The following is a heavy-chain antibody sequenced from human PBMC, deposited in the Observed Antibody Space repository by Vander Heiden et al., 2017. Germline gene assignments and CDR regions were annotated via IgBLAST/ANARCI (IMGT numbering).Heavy chain of an antibody. J-gene: IGHJ5*02. CDR2: ISGSGGST. Sequence: EVQLLESGGGLVQPGGSLGLSCAASGSTFSSYPMRWVRQAPGKGLEWVSAISGSGGSTYYADSVKGRFTISRDNSKNTLYLQMNSLRAEDTAVYYCAKTTVTPTSSWFDPWGQGTLVTVSS. CDR3: AKTTVTPTSSWFDP. D-gene: IGHD4-4*01. V-gene: IGHV3-23*01. CDR1: GSTFSSYP.